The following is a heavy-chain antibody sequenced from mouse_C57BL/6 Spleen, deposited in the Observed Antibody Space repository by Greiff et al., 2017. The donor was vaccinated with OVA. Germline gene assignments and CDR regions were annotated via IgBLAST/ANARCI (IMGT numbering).Heavy chain of an antibody. V-gene: IGHV1-62-2*01. Sequence: QVQLQQSGAELVKPGASVKLSCKASGFTFTEYTIHWVKQRSGQGLEWIGWFYPGSGSIKYNEKFKDKATLTADTSSRPVYMELSRLTSEDSAVYCCARHEEGLWSFDYWGQGTTLTVSS. CDR3: ARHEEGLWSFDY. CDR2: FYPGSGSI. J-gene: IGHJ2*01. D-gene: IGHD1-1*02. CDR1: GFTFTEYT.